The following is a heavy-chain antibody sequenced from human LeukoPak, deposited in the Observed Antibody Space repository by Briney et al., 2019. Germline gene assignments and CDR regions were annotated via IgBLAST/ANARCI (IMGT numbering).Heavy chain of an antibody. CDR3: ARYNGYDYSLDY. V-gene: IGHV1-69*13. Sequence: ASVKVSCKASGGTFISYAISWVRQAPGQGLEWMGGIIPIFGTANYAQKFQGRVTITADESTSTAYMELSSLRSEDTAVYYCARYNGYDYSLDYWGQGTLVTVSS. D-gene: IGHD5-12*01. CDR1: GGTFISYA. CDR2: IIPIFGTA. J-gene: IGHJ4*02.